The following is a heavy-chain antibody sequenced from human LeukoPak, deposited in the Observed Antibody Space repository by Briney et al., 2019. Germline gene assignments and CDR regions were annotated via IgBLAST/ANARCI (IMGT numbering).Heavy chain of an antibody. D-gene: IGHD5-18*01. Sequence: GGSLRLSCAASGFTFSSYWMHWVRQAPGKGLVWVSRINTDGSSTSYADSVKGRFTISRDNAKNTLYLQINSLRAEDTAVYYCARESGALRGYSYGHWGQGTLVTVSS. CDR1: GFTFSSYW. CDR3: ARESGALRGYSYGH. V-gene: IGHV3-74*01. J-gene: IGHJ4*02. CDR2: INTDGSST.